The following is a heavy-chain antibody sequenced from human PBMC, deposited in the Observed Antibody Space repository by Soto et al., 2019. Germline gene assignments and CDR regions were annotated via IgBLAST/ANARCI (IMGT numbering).Heavy chain of an antibody. Sequence: EVQLVESGGGLVKPGGSLRLSCAASGFTFSSYSMNWVRQAPGKGLEWVSSISSSSTYIYYADSVKGRFTISRDNAKNTLYPKMNSQRAEDTALYYCAVIGVVAATHRFDPWGQGTLVTVSS. CDR2: ISSSSTYI. D-gene: IGHD2-15*01. J-gene: IGHJ5*02. CDR3: AVIGVVAATHRFDP. V-gene: IGHV3-21*01. CDR1: GFTFSSYS.